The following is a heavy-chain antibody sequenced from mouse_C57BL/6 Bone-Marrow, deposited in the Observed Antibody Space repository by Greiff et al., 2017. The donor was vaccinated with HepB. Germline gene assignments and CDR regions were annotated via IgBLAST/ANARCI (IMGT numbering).Heavy chain of an antibody. Sequence: VQLQQSGPELVKPGASVKISCKASGYSFTGYYMNWVKQSPEKSLEWIGEINPSTGGTTYNQKFKAKATLTVDKSSSTAYMQLKSLTSEDSAVYYCARATMITRRFAYWGQGTLVTVSA. CDR3: ARATMITRRFAY. CDR1: GYSFTGYY. CDR2: INPSTGGT. V-gene: IGHV1-42*01. J-gene: IGHJ3*01. D-gene: IGHD2-4*01.